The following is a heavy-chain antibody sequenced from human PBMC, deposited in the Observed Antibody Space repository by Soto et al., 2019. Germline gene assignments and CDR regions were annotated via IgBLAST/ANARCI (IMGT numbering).Heavy chain of an antibody. CDR1: GGSISSGGYY. J-gene: IGHJ6*03. CDR3: ARITMVRGAADGFYYYYYYMDV. CDR2: IYYSGST. D-gene: IGHD3-10*01. V-gene: IGHV4-31*03. Sequence: PSETLSLTCTVPGGSISSGGYYWSWIRQHPGKGLEWNGYIYYSGSTYYNPSLKSRVTISVDTSKNQFSLKLSSVTAADTAVYYCARITMVRGAADGFYYYYYYMDVWGKGTTVTVSS.